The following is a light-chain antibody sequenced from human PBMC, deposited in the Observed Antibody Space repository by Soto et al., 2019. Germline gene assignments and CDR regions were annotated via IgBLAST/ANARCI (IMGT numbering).Light chain of an antibody. Sequence: DIQMTQSPSAMSASVGDRVTITCRASQGIAKYFAWFQQKTGKAPKRLIYEASSLQSGVPARFSGSGSGTEFTLTISSLQPEDSAVYYCLQHDSYPLTFGGGTKVEIK. CDR3: LQHDSYPLT. V-gene: IGKV1-17*03. CDR2: EAS. CDR1: QGIAKY. J-gene: IGKJ4*01.